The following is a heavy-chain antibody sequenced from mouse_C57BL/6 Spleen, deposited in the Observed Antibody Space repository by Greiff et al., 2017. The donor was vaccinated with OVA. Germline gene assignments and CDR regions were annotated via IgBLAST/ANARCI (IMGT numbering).Heavy chain of an antibody. CDR3: ARGGYYYGSSYGFAY. CDR1: GYTFTSYW. V-gene: IGHV1-69*01. J-gene: IGHJ3*01. D-gene: IGHD1-1*01. CDR2: IDPSDSYT. Sequence: QVQLQQSGAELVMPGASVKLSCKASGYTFTSYWMHWVKQRPGQGLEWIGEIDPSDSYTNYNQKFKGKSTLTVDKSSSTAYMQLSSLTSEDSAVYYCARGGYYYGSSYGFAYWGQGTLVTVSA.